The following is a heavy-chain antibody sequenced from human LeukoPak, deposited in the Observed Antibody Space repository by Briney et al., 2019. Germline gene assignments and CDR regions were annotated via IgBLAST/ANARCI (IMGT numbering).Heavy chain of an antibody. Sequence: GGSLRLSCAASVFTLSEYYMSWIRQAPGKGLEWVSHHGNVGDYTNYADSVKGRFTISRDNAKNSLQLQMNSLRDEDTAVYYCARGGGRYYIDYWGQGTLVTVSS. CDR2: HGNVGDYT. D-gene: IGHD1-26*01. V-gene: IGHV3-11*06. J-gene: IGHJ4*02. CDR3: ARGGGRYYIDY. CDR1: VFTLSEYY.